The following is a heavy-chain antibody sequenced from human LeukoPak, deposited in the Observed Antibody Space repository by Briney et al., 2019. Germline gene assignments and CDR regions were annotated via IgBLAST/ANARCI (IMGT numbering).Heavy chain of an antibody. V-gene: IGHV1-58*02. CDR1: GFTFGTSI. CDR3: AATLTMTAGSAYYGLDA. Sequence: SMKVSCKASGFTFGTSIMQWVRQARGQRLEWMGWFVVGSGHISYAPKFQDRVTVTRDMSTSTAYMELSSLRSEDTAVYYCAATLTMTAGSAYYGLDAWGQGTTVTVSS. CDR2: FVVGSGHI. D-gene: IGHD3-10*01. J-gene: IGHJ6*02.